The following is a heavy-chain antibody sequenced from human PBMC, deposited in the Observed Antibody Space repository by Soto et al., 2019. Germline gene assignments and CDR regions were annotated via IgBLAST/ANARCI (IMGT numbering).Heavy chain of an antibody. CDR2: ISGSGGST. V-gene: IGHV3-23*01. Sequence: GGSLRLSCAASGFTFSSYAMSWVRQAPGKGLEWVSAISGSGGSTYYADSVKGRFTISRDNSKNTLYLQMNSLRAEDTAVYYCAILRIAVAGRKIFDPWGQGTLVTVSS. J-gene: IGHJ5*02. D-gene: IGHD6-19*01. CDR3: AILRIAVAGRKIFDP. CDR1: GFTFSSYA.